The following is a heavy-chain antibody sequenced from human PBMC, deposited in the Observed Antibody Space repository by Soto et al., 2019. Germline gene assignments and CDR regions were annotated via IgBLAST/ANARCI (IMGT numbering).Heavy chain of an antibody. V-gene: IGHV4-59*08. Sequence: SETLSLTCTVSGGSISSHYWSWIRQPPGKALEWIGYIHYSGSTRYNPSLKSRVAISVDTPKNQFSLRLNSLTAADTAVYYCAGSSTAARQDYYYYMGVRGTGTTVTVSS. CDR3: AGSSTAARQDYYYYMGV. D-gene: IGHD6-6*01. J-gene: IGHJ6*03. CDR1: GGSISSHY. CDR2: IHYSGST.